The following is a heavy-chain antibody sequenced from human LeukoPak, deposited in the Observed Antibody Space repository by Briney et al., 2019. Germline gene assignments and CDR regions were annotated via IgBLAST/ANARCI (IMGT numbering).Heavy chain of an antibody. J-gene: IGHJ4*02. D-gene: IGHD1-26*01. CDR2: ISSSSSYI. Sequence: PGGSLRLSCAASGFSFTFYSMNWVRQAPGKGLEWVSSISSSSSYIYYADSVKGRFTISRDNAKNSLYLQMNSLRAEDTAVYYCAKDGPLSGSFGYWGQGTLVTVSS. CDR1: GFSFTFYS. V-gene: IGHV3-21*01. CDR3: AKDGPLSGSFGY.